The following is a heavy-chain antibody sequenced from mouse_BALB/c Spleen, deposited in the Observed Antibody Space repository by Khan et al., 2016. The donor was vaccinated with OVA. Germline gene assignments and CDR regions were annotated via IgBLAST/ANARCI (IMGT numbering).Heavy chain of an antibody. CDR1: GFTFTDYY. J-gene: IGHJ2*01. CDR3: ARDIGGSDY. V-gene: IGHV7-3*02. Sequence: EVELVESGGGLVQPGGSLRLSCATSGFTFTDYYMSWVRQPPGKALEWLVFIRNKANGYTTEHTVTVKGRLTIPTANSQCILQFQMNTLRAEDSATYYCARDIGGSDYWGHGATLAVSS. CDR2: IRNKANGYTT. D-gene: IGHD3-3*01.